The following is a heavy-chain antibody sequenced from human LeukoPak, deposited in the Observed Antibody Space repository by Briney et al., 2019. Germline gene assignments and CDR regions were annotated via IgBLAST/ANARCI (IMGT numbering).Heavy chain of an antibody. CDR1: GFTFSSYA. J-gene: IGHJ4*02. V-gene: IGHV3-30-3*01. CDR2: ISYDGSNK. Sequence: SGRSLRLSCAASGFTFSSYAMHWVRQAPGKGLEWVAVISYDGSNKCYADSVKGRFTISRDNSKNTLYLQMNSLRAEDTAVYYCARDHLRFLEWLFGYWGQGTLVTVSS. D-gene: IGHD3-3*01. CDR3: ARDHLRFLEWLFGY.